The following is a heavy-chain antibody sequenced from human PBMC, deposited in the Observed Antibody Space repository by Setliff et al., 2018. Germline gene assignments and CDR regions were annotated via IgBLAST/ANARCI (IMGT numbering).Heavy chain of an antibody. CDR3: AREVGISGYYGRSSHYSFDL. CDR1: GASITTSNSY. CDR2: IYYSGNT. J-gene: IGHJ3*01. V-gene: IGHV4-39*02. D-gene: IGHD3-22*01. Sequence: PSETLSLTCTVSGASITTSNSYWGWIRQPPGKGLEWIAHIYYSGNTFYNPSLGSRLTISGDTSKNQFSLKLSSVTAADTAVYYCAREVGISGYYGRSSHYSFDLWGQGKMVTVSS.